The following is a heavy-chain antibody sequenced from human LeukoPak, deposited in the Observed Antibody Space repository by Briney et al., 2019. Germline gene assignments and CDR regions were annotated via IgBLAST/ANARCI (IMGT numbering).Heavy chain of an antibody. CDR1: GFTFSRYS. D-gene: IGHD3-10*01. Sequence: GGSLRLSCAASGFTFSRYSMNWVRQAPGKGLEWVPSISSTSDYIFYADSVKGRFTISRDNADDSLYLQMNSLRAEDTAVYYCARDLSYYGSGSYYYFDYWGQGTLVTVSS. CDR2: ISSTSDYI. V-gene: IGHV3-21*01. J-gene: IGHJ4*02. CDR3: ARDLSYYGSGSYYYFDY.